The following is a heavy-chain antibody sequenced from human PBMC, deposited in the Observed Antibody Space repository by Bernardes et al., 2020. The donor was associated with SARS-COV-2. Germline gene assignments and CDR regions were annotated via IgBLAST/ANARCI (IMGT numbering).Heavy chain of an antibody. D-gene: IGHD6-13*01. CDR3: AKDPNGAAAGPGWFDP. CDR2: ISGAGDKT. V-gene: IGHV3-23*01. J-gene: IGHJ5*02. Sequence: GGSLRLSCAASGFSFSDFAMSWVRQAPGKGLEWVSAISGAGDKTYYADSVKGRFAISRDSSKNTLFLYLNYLRGDDTAVYYCAKDPNGAAAGPGWFDPWGQGTLVAVSS. CDR1: GFSFSDFA.